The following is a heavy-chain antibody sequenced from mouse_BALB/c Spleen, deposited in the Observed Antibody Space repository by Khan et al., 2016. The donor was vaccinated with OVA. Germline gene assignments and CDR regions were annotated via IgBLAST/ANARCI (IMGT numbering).Heavy chain of an antibody. J-gene: IGHJ3*01. CDR3: ARSTYRYAFAY. CDR2: MIYSGDT. V-gene: IGHV3-8*02. CDR1: DDSITSGY. D-gene: IGHD2-14*01. Sequence: EVQLQESGPSLVKPSQTLSLTCSVTDDSITSGYWTWIRKFPGNKLEYMGYMIYSGDTYYNPSLKSRISITRHTSKNQYYLQLNSVTTEEPANYYCARSTYRYAFAYWGQGTLVTVSA.